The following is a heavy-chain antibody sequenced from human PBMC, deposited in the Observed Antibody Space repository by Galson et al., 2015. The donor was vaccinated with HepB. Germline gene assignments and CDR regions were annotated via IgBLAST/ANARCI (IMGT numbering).Heavy chain of an antibody. J-gene: IGHJ4*02. V-gene: IGHV3-21*01. Sequence: SLRLSCAASGFTFSSYSMNWVRQAPGKGLEWVSSISSSSSYIYYADSVKGRFTISRDNAKNSLYLQMNSLRAEDTAVYYCARDGTWGGLTIDYWGQGTLVTVSS. CDR2: ISSSSSYI. CDR3: ARDGTWGGLTIDY. D-gene: IGHD3-16*01. CDR1: GFTFSSYS.